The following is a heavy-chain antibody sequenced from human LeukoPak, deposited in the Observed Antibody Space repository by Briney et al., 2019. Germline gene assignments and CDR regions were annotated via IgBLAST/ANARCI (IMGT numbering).Heavy chain of an antibody. CDR1: GYTFTCYY. CDR2: VNPNSGGT. Sequence: ASVKLSCKASGYTFTCYYMHWGRQAPGQGLEWMGWVNPNSGGTNYAQKLQGRVTMTRDTSISTAYMELSRLRSDDTAVYYCAISNPKYSSGWPNWFDPWGQGTLVTVSS. V-gene: IGHV1-2*02. J-gene: IGHJ5*02. CDR3: AISNPKYSSGWPNWFDP. D-gene: IGHD6-19*01.